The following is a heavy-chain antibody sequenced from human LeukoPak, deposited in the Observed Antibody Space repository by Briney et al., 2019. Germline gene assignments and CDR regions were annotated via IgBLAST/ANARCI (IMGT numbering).Heavy chain of an antibody. Sequence: GASVKASCKASGYTFTTYYIHWVRQAPGRGLEWMGIINPSGGDTSYAQKYQGRVTVTRDTSTSAVYMELSSLRSEDTAVYYCAALYCGGDCSQVMQEGDYGMDVWGQGTTVTVSS. CDR3: AALYCGGDCSQVMQEGDYGMDV. CDR1: GYTFTTYY. D-gene: IGHD2-21*02. J-gene: IGHJ6*02. CDR2: INPSGGDT. V-gene: IGHV1-46*01.